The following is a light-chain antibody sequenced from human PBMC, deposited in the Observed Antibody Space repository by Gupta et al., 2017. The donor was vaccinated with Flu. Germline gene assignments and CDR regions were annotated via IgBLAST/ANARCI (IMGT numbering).Light chain of an antibody. CDR2: GAS. CDR1: QSVSSN. V-gene: IGKV3-15*01. Sequence: EIVMTPSPATLSVSPGERATLSCRASQSVSSNLAWYQKKPGQAPRPLIYGASTRATGIPDRCSGSGSGREFTLTISALQSENFSVYNCQHCDNWGPWTFGGGTKVEIK. J-gene: IGKJ1*01. CDR3: QHCDNWGPWT.